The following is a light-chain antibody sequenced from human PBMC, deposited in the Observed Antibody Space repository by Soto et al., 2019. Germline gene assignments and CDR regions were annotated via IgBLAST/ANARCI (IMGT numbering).Light chain of an antibody. CDR1: SSDIGSYNR. CDR2: EVS. V-gene: IGLV2-18*02. Sequence: QSVLTQPPSVSGSPGQSVTISSTGTSSDIGSYNRVSWYQQPPGTAPKLMISEVSNRPSGVPDRFSGSKSGSTASLTISGLQAEDEADYYCSSYRDSSAVIFGGGIKLTVL. J-gene: IGLJ2*01. CDR3: SSYRDSSAVI.